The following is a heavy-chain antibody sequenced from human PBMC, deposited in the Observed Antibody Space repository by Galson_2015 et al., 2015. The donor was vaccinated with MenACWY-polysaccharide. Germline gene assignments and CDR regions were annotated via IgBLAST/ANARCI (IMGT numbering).Heavy chain of an antibody. V-gene: IGHV4-61*02. J-gene: IGHJ4*01. CDR3: ARWTSRGNPDGYLDY. CDR1: GGSITSGTYS. CDR2: IYGSGIT. Sequence: TLSLTCSVSGGSITSGTYSWSWIRQIAGKGLEWIGRIYGSGITNHNASLKNRLTISIDTSKNQFSLKLSSVTAADTAVYYCARWTSRGNPDGYLDYWGHGTQVTVSS. D-gene: IGHD2/OR15-2a*01.